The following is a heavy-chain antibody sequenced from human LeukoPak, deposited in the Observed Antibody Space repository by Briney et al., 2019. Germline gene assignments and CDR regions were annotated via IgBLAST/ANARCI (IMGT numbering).Heavy chain of an antibody. J-gene: IGHJ5*02. CDR2: IYTSGST. Sequence: SETLSLTCTVSGGSISSGSYYWSWIRQPAGKGLKWIGRIYTSGSTNYNPSLKSRVTISVDTSKNQFSLKLSSVTAADTAVYYCARVRSSSSGIYPWGPGTLVTVSS. CDR1: GGSISSGSYY. CDR3: ARVRSSSSGIYP. V-gene: IGHV4-61*02. D-gene: IGHD6-6*01.